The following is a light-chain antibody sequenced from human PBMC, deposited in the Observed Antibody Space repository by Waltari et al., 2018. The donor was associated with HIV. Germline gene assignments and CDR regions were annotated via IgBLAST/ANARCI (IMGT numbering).Light chain of an antibody. CDR1: RSNTGAGSL. CDR3: QSYDSSLRASV. V-gene: IGLV1-40*01. CDR2: SDI. Sequence: QSALTQPPSVSGAPGQRVTISCTANRSNTGAGSLAHGYKHLPGTAPKLLVYSDIKRPSGVPDRFSGSKSGTSASLVITGLQAEDEADYYCQSYDSSLRASVFGGGTKLTVL. J-gene: IGLJ2*01.